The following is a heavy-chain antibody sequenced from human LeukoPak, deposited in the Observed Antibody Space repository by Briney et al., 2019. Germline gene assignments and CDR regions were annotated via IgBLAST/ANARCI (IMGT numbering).Heavy chain of an antibody. D-gene: IGHD3-16*01. J-gene: IGHJ6*02. Sequence: PGRSLRLSCTASGFTFGDYAMSWFRQAPGKGLEWVGFIRSKAYGGTTEYAASVKGRFTISRDDSKSIAYLQMNSLKTEDTAVYYCTRDRGEYYYYYGMDVWGQGTTVTVSS. CDR3: TRDRGEYYYYYGMDV. CDR1: GFTFGDYA. V-gene: IGHV3-49*03. CDR2: IRSKAYGGTT.